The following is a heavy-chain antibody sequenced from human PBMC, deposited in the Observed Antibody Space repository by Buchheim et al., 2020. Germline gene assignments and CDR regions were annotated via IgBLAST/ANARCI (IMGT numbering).Heavy chain of an antibody. J-gene: IGHJ6*03. CDR2: INSDGSST. CDR3: ARGEERYFDWLLTTYPYYYYMDV. V-gene: IGHV3-74*01. D-gene: IGHD3-9*01. Sequence: EVQLVESGGGLVQPGGSLRLSCAASGFTFSSYWMHWVRQAPGKGLVWVSRINSDGSSTSYADSVKGRFTITRDNAKNTPYLQMNSLRAEDTAVYYCARGEERYFDWLLTTYPYYYYMDVWGKGTT. CDR1: GFTFSSYW.